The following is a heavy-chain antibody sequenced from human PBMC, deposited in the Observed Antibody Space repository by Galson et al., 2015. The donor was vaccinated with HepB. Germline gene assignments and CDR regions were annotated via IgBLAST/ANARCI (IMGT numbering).Heavy chain of an antibody. Sequence: SLRLSCAASGFTFSSYAMHWVRQAPGKGLEWVAVISYDGSNKYYADSVKGRFTISRDNSKNTLYLQMNSLRAEDTAVYYCARAPTVTPTLRGPDPLDYWGQGTLVTVSS. CDR2: ISYDGSNK. D-gene: IGHD4-17*01. V-gene: IGHV3-30-3*01. CDR1: GFTFSSYA. CDR3: ARAPTVTPTLRGPDPLDY. J-gene: IGHJ4*02.